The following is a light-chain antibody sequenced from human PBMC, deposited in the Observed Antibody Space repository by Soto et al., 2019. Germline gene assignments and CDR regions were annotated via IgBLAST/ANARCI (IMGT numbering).Light chain of an antibody. CDR3: QQYNSSSYT. V-gene: IGKV1-5*03. CDR2: KAS. J-gene: IGKJ2*01. CDR1: QSISSW. Sequence: DIQMTQSPSTLSASVGDRVTITCRASQSISSWLAWYQQKPGKAPKLLIYKASSLESGVPPSFSVSGSGTEFTLTISSLQPDDFAIYYCQQYNSSSYTFGQGTKLEIK.